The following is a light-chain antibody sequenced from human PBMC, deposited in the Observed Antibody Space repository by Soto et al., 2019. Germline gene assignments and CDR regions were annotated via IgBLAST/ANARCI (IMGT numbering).Light chain of an antibody. CDR1: SSDVGGYNY. CDR3: SSYTTSSTLV. CDR2: DVN. J-gene: IGLJ3*02. Sequence: QSVLTQPASVSGSPGQSITISCTGTSSDVGGYNYVSWYQQHPGKAPKLMIYDVNNRPSGVSNRFSGSKSGNTASLTISGLQAEDEAHYYCSSYTTSSTLVFGGGTKLTVL. V-gene: IGLV2-14*03.